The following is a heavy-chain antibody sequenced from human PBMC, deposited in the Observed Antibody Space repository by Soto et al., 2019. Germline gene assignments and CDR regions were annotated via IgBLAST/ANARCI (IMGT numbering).Heavy chain of an antibody. CDR2: ISRGGSTI. Sequence: EVQLVESGGGLVKPGGSLRLSCAASGFTFSNYEMNWVRQAPGKGLEWVSYISRGGSTIYYADSVKGRFTISRDNAKNSLYLQMNSLRAEDTAVYYCARDQDQAVGATTFRASDIWGQGTVVTVSA. V-gene: IGHV3-48*03. CDR1: GFTFSNYE. J-gene: IGHJ3*02. D-gene: IGHD1-26*01. CDR3: ARDQDQAVGATTFRASDI.